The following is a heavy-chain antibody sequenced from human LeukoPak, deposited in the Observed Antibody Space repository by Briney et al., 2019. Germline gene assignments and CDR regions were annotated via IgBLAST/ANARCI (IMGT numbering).Heavy chain of an antibody. CDR1: GFTFSSYG. CDR3: VYYYGSGSHYIDRYYFDY. CDR2: ISGSGGST. V-gene: IGHV3-23*01. J-gene: IGHJ4*02. D-gene: IGHD3-10*01. Sequence: GGSLRLSCAASGFTFSSYGMSWVRQAPGKGLEWVSAISGSGGSTYYADSVKGRFTTSRDNSKNTLYLQMKSLRAEDTAVYYCVYYYGSGSHYIDRYYFDYWGQGTLVTVSS.